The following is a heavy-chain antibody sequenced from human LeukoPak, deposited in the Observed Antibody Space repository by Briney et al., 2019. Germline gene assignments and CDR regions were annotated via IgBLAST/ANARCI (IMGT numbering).Heavy chain of an antibody. CDR1: GFTFSESW. V-gene: IGHV3-15*01. D-gene: IGHD2-21*02. CDR2: VRRQTEGATT. Sequence: GGSLRLSCAASGFTFSESWMNWVRQARGKGLEWVGRVRRQTEGATTDYPAPVKGRFTISRDDSKNTVYLQMNFLKTEDTAVYYCTTRVVTTNDFWGQGTLVTVSS. J-gene: IGHJ4*02. CDR3: TTRVVTTNDF.